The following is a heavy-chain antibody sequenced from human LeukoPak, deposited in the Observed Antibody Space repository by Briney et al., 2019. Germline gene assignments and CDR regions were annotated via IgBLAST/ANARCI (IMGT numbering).Heavy chain of an antibody. CDR2: ISGSSDTT. D-gene: IGHD3-16*01. J-gene: IGHJ4*02. V-gene: IGHV3-23*01. CDR1: GFTFSSYA. Sequence: GGSLRLSCAGSGFTFSSYAMSWVRQAPGKGLEWVSVISGSSDTTYYADSVKGRFIISRDNSKNTLYLQMNSLRAEDTAVYYCAKRIGGVNSFDHWGQGTLVTVSS. CDR3: AKRIGGVNSFDH.